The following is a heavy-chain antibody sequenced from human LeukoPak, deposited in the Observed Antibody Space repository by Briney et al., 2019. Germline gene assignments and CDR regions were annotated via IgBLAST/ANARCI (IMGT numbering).Heavy chain of an antibody. D-gene: IGHD3-16*01. J-gene: IGHJ4*02. CDR3: ASSPHSLGDEPFDY. CDR1: GNTFTSYA. CDR2: INAGNGNT. Sequence: GASVKVSCKASGNTFTSYAMHWVRQAPGQRLEWMGWINAGNGNTKYSQKFQGRVTITRDTSASTAYMELSSLRSEDTAVYYCASSPHSLGDEPFDYWGQGTLVTVSS. V-gene: IGHV1-3*01.